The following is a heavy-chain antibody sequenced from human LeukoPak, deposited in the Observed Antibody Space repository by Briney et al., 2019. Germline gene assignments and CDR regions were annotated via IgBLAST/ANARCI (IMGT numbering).Heavy chain of an antibody. CDR2: INGDGSST. D-gene: IGHD7-27*01. Sequence: GRSLRLSCAASGFTFSSYWMHWVRQVPGKGLVWVSYINGDGSSTNYADSVKGRFTISRDNAKNTLYLQMNSLRAEDTAIYYCTGLLDFWGQGTLVTVSS. V-gene: IGHV3-74*01. CDR1: GFTFSSYW. CDR3: TGLLDF. J-gene: IGHJ4*02.